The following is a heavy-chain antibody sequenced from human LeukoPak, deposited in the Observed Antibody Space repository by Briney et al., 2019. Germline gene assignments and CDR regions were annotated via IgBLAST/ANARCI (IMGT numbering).Heavy chain of an antibody. CDR1: GFTVRSYG. CDR3: ATVKVGATTGIVGYFDL. Sequence: GGSLRLSCAAAGFTVRSYGVDWVRQAPGKGLEWVAFIRYDGSNKYYADSVKGRFTISRDNSNKTLYLQMNSLRAEDTAVYYCATVKVGATTGIVGYFDLWGRGTLVTVSS. J-gene: IGHJ2*01. D-gene: IGHD1-26*01. CDR2: IRYDGSNK. V-gene: IGHV3-30*02.